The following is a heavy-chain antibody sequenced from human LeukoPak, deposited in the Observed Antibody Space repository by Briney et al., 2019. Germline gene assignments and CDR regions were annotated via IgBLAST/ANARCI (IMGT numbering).Heavy chain of an antibody. CDR1: GYTFTSYD. D-gene: IGHD3-10*01. J-gene: IGHJ4*02. CDR3: ARDGSRGGFDY. CDR2: MNPISGDT. Sequence: ASVKVSCKASGYTFTSYDVNWVRQATGQGLEWMGWMNPISGDTGYALKFQGRVTMSRNTSISTAYMELSSLRSEDTAVYYCARDGSRGGFDYWGQGTLVTVSS. V-gene: IGHV1-8*01.